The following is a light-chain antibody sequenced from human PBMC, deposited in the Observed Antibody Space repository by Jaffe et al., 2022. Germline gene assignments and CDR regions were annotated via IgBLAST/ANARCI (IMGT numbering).Light chain of an antibody. CDR1: QTILSTF. CDR3: QQYGRSPFT. CDR2: GAS. Sequence: IVLTQSPGTLSLSPGERATLSCRASQTILSTFIAWYQQKPGQAPRLLMYGASGRAAGIPDRFSGSGSGTDFTLTISRLEAEDFAVYYCQQYGRSPFTFGPGTKVDIK. J-gene: IGKJ3*01. V-gene: IGKV3-20*01.